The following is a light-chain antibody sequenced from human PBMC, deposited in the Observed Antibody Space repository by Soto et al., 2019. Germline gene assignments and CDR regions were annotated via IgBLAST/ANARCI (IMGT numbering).Light chain of an antibody. CDR2: EVS. Sequence: QSALTQPASVSGSPGQSITISCTGTSSDVGGYNYVSWYQHRPGKAPKLMIYEVSNRPSGVSNRFSGSKSGNTASLTISGLQAEDEDDYYCSSYTSSSTLWVFGGGTKLTVL. V-gene: IGLV2-14*01. J-gene: IGLJ3*02. CDR1: SSDVGGYNY. CDR3: SSYTSSSTLWV.